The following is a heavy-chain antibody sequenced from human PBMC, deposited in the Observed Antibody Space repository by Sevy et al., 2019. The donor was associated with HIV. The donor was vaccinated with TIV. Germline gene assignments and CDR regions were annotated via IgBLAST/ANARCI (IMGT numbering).Heavy chain of an antibody. V-gene: IGHV4-59*01. CDR3: SRVGPMGAVTTARKYWHLDL. Sequence: SETLSLTCTVSGGSISSYYWSWIRQPPGKGLEWIGYIYYSGSTNYNPSLKSRVTISVDTSKNQFSLKLSSVTSADTAVYYCSRVGPMGAVTTARKYWHLDLWGRGTLVTVSS. J-gene: IGHJ2*01. CDR1: GGSISSYY. CDR2: IYYSGST. D-gene: IGHD4-17*01.